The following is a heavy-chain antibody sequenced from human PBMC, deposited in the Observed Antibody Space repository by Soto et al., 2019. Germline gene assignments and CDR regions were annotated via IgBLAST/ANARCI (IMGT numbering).Heavy chain of an antibody. CDR1: GFTFSDYY. V-gene: IGHV3-11*06. CDR3: ARVGYYGSGSYYNYDY. J-gene: IGHJ4*02. Sequence: PGGSLRLSCAASGFTFSDYYMSWIRQAPGKGLEWVSYISSSSSYTNYADSVKGRFTISRDNAKNSLYLQMNSLRAEDTAVYYCARVGYYGSGSYYNYDYWGQGTLVTVSS. CDR2: ISSSSSYT. D-gene: IGHD3-10*01.